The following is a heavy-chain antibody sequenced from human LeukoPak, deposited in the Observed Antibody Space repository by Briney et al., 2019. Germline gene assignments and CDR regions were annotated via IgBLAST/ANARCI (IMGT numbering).Heavy chain of an antibody. V-gene: IGHV1-69*04. J-gene: IGHJ4*02. Sequence: GASVKVSCKASGGTFSSYAISWVRQAPGQGLEWMGRIIPILGITNYAQKFQGRVTITADKSTSTAYMELSSLRSEDTAVYYCARAGYCSGGSCYEVTLDYWGQGTLVTVSS. CDR2: IIPILGIT. CDR1: GGTFSSYA. D-gene: IGHD2-15*01. CDR3: ARAGYCSGGSCYEVTLDY.